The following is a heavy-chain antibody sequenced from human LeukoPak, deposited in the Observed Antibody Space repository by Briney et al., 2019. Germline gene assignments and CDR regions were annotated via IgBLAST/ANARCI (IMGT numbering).Heavy chain of an antibody. Sequence: ASVKVSCKASGGTFSSYAISWVRQAPGQGLEWMGGIIPIFGTANYAQKFQGRVTITADESTSTAYMELSSLRSEDTAVYYCARAGNRGGLDYYYYYMDVWGKGTTDTVSS. J-gene: IGHJ6*03. CDR3: ARAGNRGGLDYYYYYMDV. V-gene: IGHV1-69*13. D-gene: IGHD3-10*01. CDR1: GGTFSSYA. CDR2: IIPIFGTA.